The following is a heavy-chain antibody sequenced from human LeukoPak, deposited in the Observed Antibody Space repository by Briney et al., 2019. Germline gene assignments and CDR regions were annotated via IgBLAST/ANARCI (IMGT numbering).Heavy chain of an antibody. J-gene: IGHJ3*02. CDR2: IYHSGST. D-gene: IGHD2-2*01. Sequence: PSGTLSLTCAVSGGSISSSNWWSWVRQPPGKGLEWIGEIYHSGSTNYNPSLKSRVTISVDKSKNQLSLKLSSVTAADTAVYYCARGGRYQLLFDAFDIWGQGTMVTVSS. V-gene: IGHV4-4*02. CDR1: GGSISSSNW. CDR3: ARGGRYQLLFDAFDI.